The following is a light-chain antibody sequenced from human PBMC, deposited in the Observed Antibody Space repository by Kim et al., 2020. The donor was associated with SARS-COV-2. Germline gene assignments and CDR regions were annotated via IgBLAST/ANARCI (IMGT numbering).Light chain of an antibody. V-gene: IGKV3D-15*01. CDR3: QEYNNWPALS. CDR1: HSVSSH. J-gene: IGKJ4*01. CDR2: DTS. Sequence: CAWVRATLSCRASHSVSSHLAWYQPKPGQAPSLLIYDTSIRASVIPARFSGSGSGTEFTLTISSLQSEDFAVYYCQEYNNWPALSFGGGTKVDIK.